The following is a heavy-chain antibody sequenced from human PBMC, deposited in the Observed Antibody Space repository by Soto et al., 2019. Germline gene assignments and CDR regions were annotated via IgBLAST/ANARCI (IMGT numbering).Heavy chain of an antibody. J-gene: IGHJ5*02. D-gene: IGHD4-17*01. CDR1: GGSVGSDSYY. Sequence: QVQLQESGPGLVKPSETLSLTCTVSGGSVGSDSYYWSWIRQPPGKGLEWIGYIYYSGSTKYNPSLKSRVTISVDTSKNQFSLKLSSVTAADTAVYYCAREVDYGENWFDPWGQGTLVTVSS. CDR3: AREVDYGENWFDP. V-gene: IGHV4-61*01. CDR2: IYYSGST.